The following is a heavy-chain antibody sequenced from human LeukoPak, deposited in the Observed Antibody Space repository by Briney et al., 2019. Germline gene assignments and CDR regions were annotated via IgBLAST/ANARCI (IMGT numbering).Heavy chain of an antibody. CDR1: GFTFSSYA. D-gene: IGHD2-2*01. CDR2: ISASGGGT. Sequence: PGGSLRLSCAASGFTFSSYAMTWVRQAPGKGLEWVSVISASGGGTSYADSVKGRSTISRDNSKNMLYLQMNSLSVEDTAVYYCAEGRSASWEAAYYFDCWGQGTQLTASS. J-gene: IGHJ4*02. CDR3: AEGRSASWEAAYYFDC. V-gene: IGHV3-23*01.